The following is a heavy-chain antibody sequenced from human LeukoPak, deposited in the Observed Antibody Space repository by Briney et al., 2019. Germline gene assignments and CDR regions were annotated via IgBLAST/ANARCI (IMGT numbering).Heavy chain of an antibody. V-gene: IGHV5-10-1*01. Sequence: GVSLKISCKGSGYSFTSYWISWVRQMPGKGLEWMGRIDPSDSYTNYSPSFQGHVTISADKSISTAYLQWSSLKASDTAMYYCARHGSGYCSGGSCYSGALDDYWGQGTLVTVSS. CDR2: IDPSDSYT. CDR3: ARHGSGYCSGGSCYSGALDDY. CDR1: GYSFTSYW. D-gene: IGHD2-15*01. J-gene: IGHJ4*02.